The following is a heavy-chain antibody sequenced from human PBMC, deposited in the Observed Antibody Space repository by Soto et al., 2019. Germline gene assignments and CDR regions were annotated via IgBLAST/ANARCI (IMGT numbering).Heavy chain of an antibody. V-gene: IGHV1-2*04. CDR3: ARAYGSGSYYNSAYYYYYYMDV. J-gene: IGHJ6*03. D-gene: IGHD3-10*01. CDR1: GYTFTGYY. Sequence: ASVKVSCKASGYTFTGYYMHWVRQAPGQGLEWMGWINPNSGGTNYAQKFQGWVTMTRDTSISTAYMELSRLRSDDTAVYYCARAYGSGSYYNSAYYYYYYMDVWGKGTTVTVSS. CDR2: INPNSGGT.